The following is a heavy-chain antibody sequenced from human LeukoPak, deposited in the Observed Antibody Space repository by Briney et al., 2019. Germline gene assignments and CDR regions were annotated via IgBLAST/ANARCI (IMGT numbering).Heavy chain of an antibody. CDR2: IYPGGSDT. CDR1: GYRFTSYW. V-gene: IGHV5-51*01. J-gene: IGHJ4*02. CDR3: ARLIGYTHYY. D-gene: IGHD5-18*01. Sequence: GESLKISCEGSGYRFTSYWIAWVRQMPGKGLEWMGIIYPGGSDTRYSPSFQGQVTISADKSISTAYPQWSSLKASDTAMYYCARLIGYTHYYWGQGTLVTVSS.